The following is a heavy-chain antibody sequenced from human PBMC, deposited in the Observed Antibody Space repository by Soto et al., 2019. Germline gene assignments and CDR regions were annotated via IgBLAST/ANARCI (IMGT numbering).Heavy chain of an antibody. V-gene: IGHV5-51*01. CDR2: VYPADSEV. D-gene: IGHD3-22*01. J-gene: IGHJ4*02. CDR3: ARLPGGNVYYYLDGYFDS. Sequence: GESLKISCKGLGYIFNNYWIGWVRQMPGRGLEWMGIVYPADSEVRYSPSFQGQVTLSADTSISPAYLQWSGLQASDIAIYYCARLPGGNVYYYLDGYFDSWGQGTPVTVSS. CDR1: GYIFNNYW.